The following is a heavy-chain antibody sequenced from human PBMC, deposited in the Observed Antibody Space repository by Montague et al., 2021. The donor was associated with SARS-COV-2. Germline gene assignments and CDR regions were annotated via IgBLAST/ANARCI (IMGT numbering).Heavy chain of an antibody. CDR2: ISYDGSNK. Sequence: SLRLSCAASGFTFSSYAMHWVRRAPGKGLEWVAVISYDGSNKYYADSVKGRFTISRDNSKNTLYLQMNGLRAEDTAVYYCARDKYYYDSSGYYWAAYYYYGMDVWGQGTTVTVSS. CDR1: GFTFSSYA. CDR3: ARDKYYYDSSGYYWAAYYYYGMDV. D-gene: IGHD3-22*01. J-gene: IGHJ6*02. V-gene: IGHV3-30*04.